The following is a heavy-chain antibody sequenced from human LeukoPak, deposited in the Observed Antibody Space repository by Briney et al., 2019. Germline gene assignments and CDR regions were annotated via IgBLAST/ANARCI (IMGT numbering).Heavy chain of an antibody. CDR1: GFNFGTYW. V-gene: IGHV3-7*01. CDR3: ARDPDSSAFDY. J-gene: IGHJ4*02. Sequence: GGSLRLSCTAAGFNFGTYWMSWVRQSPEKGLEFVANIKYDDTVKNYVDSVKGRFTISRDNPSNSVYLQMDSLRPEDTALYYCARDPDSSAFDYWGQGPQVTVSS. D-gene: IGHD2-15*01. CDR2: IKYDDTVK.